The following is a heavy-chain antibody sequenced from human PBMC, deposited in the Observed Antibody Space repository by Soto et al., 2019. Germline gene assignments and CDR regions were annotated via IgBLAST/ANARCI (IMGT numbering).Heavy chain of an antibody. Sequence: QVQLQESGPGLVKPSQTLSLTCTVSGGSISSGGYYWSWIRQHPGKGLEWIGHIYYSGRTYYNRSLQSGVTTAVEASKSQLSPELGSVTAADMAVYYCARHPDYWGQGTLVTVSS. CDR1: GGSISSGGYY. J-gene: IGHJ4*02. CDR2: IYYSGRT. V-gene: IGHV4-31*03. CDR3: ARHPDY.